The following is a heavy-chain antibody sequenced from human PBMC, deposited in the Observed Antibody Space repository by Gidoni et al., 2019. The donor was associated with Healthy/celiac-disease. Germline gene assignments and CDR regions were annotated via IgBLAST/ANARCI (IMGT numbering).Heavy chain of an antibody. Sequence: EVQLVESGGGVVQPGGSLRLSCAASGFTFDDYAMHWVRQAPGKGLEWVSLISGDGGSTYYADSVKGRFTISRDNSKNSLYLQMNSLRTEDTALYYCAKGVQQLVLMGVGYFDYWGQGTLVTVSS. CDR1: GFTFDDYA. CDR3: AKGVQQLVLMGVGYFDY. CDR2: ISGDGGST. D-gene: IGHD6-13*01. V-gene: IGHV3-43*02. J-gene: IGHJ4*02.